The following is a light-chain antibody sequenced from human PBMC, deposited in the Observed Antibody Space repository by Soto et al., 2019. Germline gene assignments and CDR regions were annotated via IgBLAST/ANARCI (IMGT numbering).Light chain of an antibody. CDR2: SNS. J-gene: IGLJ2*01. V-gene: IGLV1-44*01. Sequence: QSVLTQPPSASGTPGQWVTISCSGSSSNIGSNTVNWYQQLPGTAPKLLIYSNSQRPSGVPDRFSGSKSATSASLAITGLQADDEADYYCQSYDSSLSGSVVFGGGTKLTVL. CDR1: SSNIGSNT. CDR3: QSYDSSLSGSVV.